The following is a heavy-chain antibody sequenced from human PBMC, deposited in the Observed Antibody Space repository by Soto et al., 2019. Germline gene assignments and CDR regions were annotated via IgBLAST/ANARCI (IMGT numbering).Heavy chain of an antibody. CDR1: GFTFSSYG. Sequence: QVQLVESGGGVVQPGRSLRLSCAASGFTFSSYGMHWVRQAPGKGLEWVAVISYDGSNKYYADSVKGRFTISRDNSKNTLYLQMNSLRAEDTAVYYCAKGEYSSSPLGMFPGYWGQGTLVTASS. V-gene: IGHV3-30*18. J-gene: IGHJ4*02. CDR2: ISYDGSNK. D-gene: IGHD6-13*01. CDR3: AKGEYSSSPLGMFPGY.